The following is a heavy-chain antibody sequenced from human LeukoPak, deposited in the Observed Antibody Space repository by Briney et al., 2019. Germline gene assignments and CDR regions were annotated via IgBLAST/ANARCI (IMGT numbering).Heavy chain of an antibody. Sequence: GGSLRLSCAASGFTFSSYSMNWVRQAPGKGPEWVSYISSSSSPIYYADPVEGRFTITRDIAKHSLYLQMNSLRAEDTAVYYCARDRGPLTKRPRYFDYWGQGTLVTVSS. CDR1: GFTFSSYS. V-gene: IGHV3-48*01. J-gene: IGHJ4*02. CDR2: ISSSSSPI. D-gene: IGHD3-10*01. CDR3: ARDRGPLTKRPRYFDY.